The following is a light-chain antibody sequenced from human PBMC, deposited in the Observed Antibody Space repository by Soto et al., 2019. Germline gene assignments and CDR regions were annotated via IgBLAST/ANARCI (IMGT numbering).Light chain of an antibody. Sequence: QSALTQPASVSGSPGQAITISCTGTSSDVGGYDYVSWYQQHPGKAPKLMIFDVSDRPSGVSYRFSGSKSGNTASLTISGLQADDEADYYCSSYTSSSTLWVFGTGTKLTVL. CDR2: DVS. CDR3: SSYTSSSTLWV. CDR1: SSDVGGYDY. J-gene: IGLJ1*01. V-gene: IGLV2-14*01.